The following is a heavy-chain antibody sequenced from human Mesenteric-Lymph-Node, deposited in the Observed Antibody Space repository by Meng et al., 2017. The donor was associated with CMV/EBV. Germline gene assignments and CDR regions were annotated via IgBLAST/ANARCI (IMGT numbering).Heavy chain of an antibody. CDR1: GFTFSSYA. CDR3: AKSSEGGLTYYFDY. Sequence: GGSLRLSCAASGFTFSSYAMHWVRQAPGKGLEWVAVIRYDGSNKYYADSVKGRFTISRDNSKNTLYLQMNSLRAEDTAVYYCAKSSEGGLTYYFDYWGQGTLVTVSS. D-gene: IGHD3-16*01. V-gene: IGHV3-30*02. CDR2: IRYDGSNK. J-gene: IGHJ4*02.